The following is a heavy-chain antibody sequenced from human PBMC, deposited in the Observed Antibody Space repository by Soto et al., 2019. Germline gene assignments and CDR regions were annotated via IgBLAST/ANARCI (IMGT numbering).Heavy chain of an antibody. V-gene: IGHV3-33*01. CDR1: GFTFSRYG. J-gene: IGHJ4*02. D-gene: IGHD6-19*01. Sequence: QVQLVESGGGVVQPGRSLRLSCAASGFTFSRYGMHWVRQAPGRGLEWVAVIWYDGSNIYYADSVKGRFTISRDNSKDTLEMQMNGLGADDTDVSYCARDREKWLVGGCFDYWGQGTLVTVSS. CDR2: IWYDGSNI. CDR3: ARDREKWLVGGCFDY.